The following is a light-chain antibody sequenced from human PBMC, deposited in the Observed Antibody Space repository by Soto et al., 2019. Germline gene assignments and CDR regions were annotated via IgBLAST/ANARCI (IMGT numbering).Light chain of an antibody. CDR3: QQLKRYPLS. J-gene: IGKJ4*01. Sequence: IQLTQSPSSLSASIGDRVTITCRASQGISSYLAWYQQKPGKAPELLIDAASTLQSGVPSRFSGSGSGTDFTLTISSLQPVDFATYYCQQLKRYPLSFGGGTKVEIK. CDR2: AAS. CDR1: QGISSY. V-gene: IGKV1-9*01.